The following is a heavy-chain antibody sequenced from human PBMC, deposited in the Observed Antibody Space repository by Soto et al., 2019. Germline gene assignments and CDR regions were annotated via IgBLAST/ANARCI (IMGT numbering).Heavy chain of an antibody. CDR3: ARGYCGGDCYPHANWFDR. V-gene: IGHV1-69*12. J-gene: IGHJ5*02. CDR1: GGTFSSYA. Sequence: QVQLVQSGAEVKKPGSSVKVSCKASGGTFSSYAISWVRQAHGHGLEWMGVIIPIFGTANYAQKSQASVTISADEAMSTAYMELSSLRSEDTAVYYWARGYCGGDCYPHANWFDRWGRGSRVTVS. D-gene: IGHD2-21*02. CDR2: IIPIFGTA.